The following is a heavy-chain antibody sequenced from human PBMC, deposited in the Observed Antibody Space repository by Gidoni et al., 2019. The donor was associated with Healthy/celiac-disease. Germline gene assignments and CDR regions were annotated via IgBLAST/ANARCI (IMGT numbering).Heavy chain of an antibody. CDR1: GFTFGSDA. Sequence: EVQLLESGGGLVQPGGSLRLSCAASGFTFGSDAMSWVRQAPGQGLGWVSAISGSGGSTYYADSVKGRFTISRDNSKNTLYLQMNSLRAEDTAVYYCAKAAGYCSSTSCKWYFDYWGQGTLVTVSS. V-gene: IGHV3-23*01. J-gene: IGHJ4*02. D-gene: IGHD2-2*01. CDR2: ISGSGGST. CDR3: AKAAGYCSSTSCKWYFDY.